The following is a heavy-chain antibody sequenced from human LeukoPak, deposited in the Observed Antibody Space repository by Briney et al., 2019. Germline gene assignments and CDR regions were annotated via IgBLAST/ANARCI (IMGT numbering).Heavy chain of an antibody. J-gene: IGHJ5*02. CDR3: ARGIESSTSWIDP. Sequence: SETLSLTCIVSGGSISSYYWSWIRQPPGKGLEWIGYIYHSGSTNYNPSLKSRVTISVDTSKNQFSLKLSSVTAADTAVYYCARGIESSTSWIDPWGQGTLVTVSS. CDR2: IYHSGST. V-gene: IGHV4-59*01. CDR1: GGSISSYY. D-gene: IGHD2-2*01.